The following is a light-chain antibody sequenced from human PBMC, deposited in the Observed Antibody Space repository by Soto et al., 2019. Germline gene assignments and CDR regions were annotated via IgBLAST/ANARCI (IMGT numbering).Light chain of an antibody. Sequence: QSALTQPASVSGSPGQSITISCTGISSDVGSYDHVSWYQQHPGKAPKLMIYEGDERPSGVSNRFSGSKSGNTASLIISGLQAEDEADYYCCSYAPSTFYTFATGTKLTVL. J-gene: IGLJ1*01. CDR1: SSDVGSYDH. CDR2: EGD. V-gene: IGLV2-23*01. CDR3: CSYAPSTFYT.